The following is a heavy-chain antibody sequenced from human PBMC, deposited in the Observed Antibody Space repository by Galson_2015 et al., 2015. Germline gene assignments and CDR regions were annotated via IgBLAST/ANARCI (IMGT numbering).Heavy chain of an antibody. CDR1: GGSISSSSYY. J-gene: IGHJ5*02. CDR3: ARGKVRGVITRTSNWFDP. V-gene: IGHV4-39*01. D-gene: IGHD3-10*01. Sequence: ETLSLTCTVSGGSISSSSYYWGWIRQPPGKGLEWIGSIYYSGSTYYNPSLKSRVTISVDTSKNQFSLKLSSVTAADTAVYYCARGKVRGVITRTSNWFDPWGQGTLVTVSS. CDR2: IYYSGST.